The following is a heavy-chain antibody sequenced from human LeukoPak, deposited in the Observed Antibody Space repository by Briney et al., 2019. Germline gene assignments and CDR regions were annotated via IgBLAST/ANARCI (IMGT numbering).Heavy chain of an antibody. CDR3: ARAATYYYDSSGYYPYAFDI. CDR2: ISSSSSTI. Sequence: GGSLRLSCAPSGFTFSSYSMNWVRQAPGRGLEWVSYISSSSSTIYYADSVKGRFTISRDNAKNSLYLQLNSLRDEDTAVYYCARAATYYYDSSGYYPYAFDIWGQGTMVTVSS. CDR1: GFTFSSYS. V-gene: IGHV3-48*02. J-gene: IGHJ3*02. D-gene: IGHD3-22*01.